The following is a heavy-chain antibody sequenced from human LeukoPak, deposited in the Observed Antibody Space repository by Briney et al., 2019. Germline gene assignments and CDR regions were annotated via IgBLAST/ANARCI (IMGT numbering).Heavy chain of an antibody. D-gene: IGHD6-13*01. CDR2: LSGSANT. J-gene: IGHJ4*02. V-gene: IGHV3-23*01. CDR1: GFTFSTYA. Sequence: PGGSLRLSCAASGFTFSTYAMTWVRQAPGKGLEWVSSLSGSANTYYAASVKGRFTISRDNSKNTLYLQMSSLRVDDTALYYCAKIIASATTYWGQGTLVSVSS. CDR3: AKIIASATTY.